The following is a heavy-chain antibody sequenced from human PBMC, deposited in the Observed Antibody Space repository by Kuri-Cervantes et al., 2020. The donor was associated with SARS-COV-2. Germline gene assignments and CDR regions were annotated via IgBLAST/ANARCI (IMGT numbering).Heavy chain of an antibody. V-gene: IGHV4-59*12. CDR3: ARDGSGSYFITHYYGMDV. J-gene: IGHJ6*02. D-gene: IGHD3-10*01. Sequence: SETLSLTCTVSGGSISSYYWSWIRQPPGKGLEWIGYIYCSGSTYYNPSLKSRVTISVDKSKNQFSLKLSSVTAADTAVYYCARDGSGSYFITHYYGMDVWGQGTTVTVSS. CDR1: GGSISSYY. CDR2: IYCSGST.